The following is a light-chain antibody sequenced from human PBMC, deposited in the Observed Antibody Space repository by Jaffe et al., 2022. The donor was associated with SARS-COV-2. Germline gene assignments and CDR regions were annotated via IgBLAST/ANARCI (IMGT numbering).Light chain of an antibody. V-gene: IGLV2-23*01. J-gene: IGLJ2*01. Sequence: QSALTQPASVSGSPGQSITISCTGTSSDVGGYNFVSWYQQHPGKAPKLMIYEGNKRPSGVSNRFSGSKSGNTASLTISGLQAEDEADYYCSSSSSSSFVLFGGGTKLTVL. CDR1: SSDVGGYNF. CDR2: EGN. CDR3: SSSSSSSFVL.